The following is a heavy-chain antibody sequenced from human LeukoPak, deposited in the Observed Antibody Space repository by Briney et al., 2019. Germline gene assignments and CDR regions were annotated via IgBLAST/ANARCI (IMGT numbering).Heavy chain of an antibody. D-gene: IGHD6-13*01. Sequence: PGGSLRLSCAASGFTFSSYAMSWVRQAPGKGLEWVSAISGSGGSTYYADSVKGRFTISRDNSKNTLYLQVNSLRAEDTAVYYCAKDFPDSSSWYGGYFDYWGQGTLVTVSS. CDR3: AKDFPDSSSWYGGYFDY. CDR1: GFTFSSYA. CDR2: ISGSGGST. J-gene: IGHJ4*02. V-gene: IGHV3-23*01.